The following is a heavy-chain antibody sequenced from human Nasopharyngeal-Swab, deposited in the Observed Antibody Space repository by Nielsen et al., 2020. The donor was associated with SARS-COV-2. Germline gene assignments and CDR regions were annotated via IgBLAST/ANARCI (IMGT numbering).Heavy chain of an antibody. CDR1: GDSINNNNW. J-gene: IGHJ6*02. D-gene: IGHD3/OR15-3a*01. CDR2: VFHSGST. Sequence: SETLSLTCTVSGDSINNNNWWTWVRQPPGKGLEWIGEVFHSGSTNYNPSLKSRLTISVDKSKKQFSLNLTSVTAADTAVYYCARVRVGFFGRYHYGMDVWGQGTTVSVS. CDR3: ARVRVGFFGRYHYGMDV. V-gene: IGHV4-4*02.